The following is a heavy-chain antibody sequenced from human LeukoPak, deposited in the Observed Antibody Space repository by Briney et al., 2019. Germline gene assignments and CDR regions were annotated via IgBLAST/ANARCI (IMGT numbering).Heavy chain of an antibody. CDR3: TLWFGELNFDY. Sequence: PGGSLRLSCAASGFTFSGSAMHWVRQASGKGLEWVGRIRSKANSYATAYAASVKGRFTISRDDSKNTAYLQMNSLKTEDTAVYYCTLWFGELNFDYWGQGTLVTVSS. D-gene: IGHD3-10*01. CDR1: GFTFSGSA. CDR2: IRSKANSYAT. J-gene: IGHJ4*02. V-gene: IGHV3-73*01.